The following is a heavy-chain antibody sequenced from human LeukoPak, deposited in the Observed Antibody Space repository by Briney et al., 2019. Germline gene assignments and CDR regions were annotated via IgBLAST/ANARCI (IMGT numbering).Heavy chain of an antibody. D-gene: IGHD3-9*01. CDR3: AGNYDILTGYAFDI. CDR2: IYSGGST. J-gene: IGHJ3*02. CDR1: GFTVSSNY. Sequence: GGSLRLSCAASGFTVSSNYMSWVRQAPGKGLEWVSVIYSGGSTYYADSVKGRFTISRDNSKNTLYLQMNSLRAEDTAVYYCAGNYDILTGYAFDIWGQGTMVTVSS. V-gene: IGHV3-66*01.